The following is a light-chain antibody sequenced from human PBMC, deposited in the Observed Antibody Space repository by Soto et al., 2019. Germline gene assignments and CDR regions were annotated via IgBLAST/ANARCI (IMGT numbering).Light chain of an antibody. V-gene: IGLV2-14*03. J-gene: IGLJ1*01. CDR1: SSDVGGYNY. CDR3: SSYTSSTTDV. CDR2: DVN. Sequence: QSVLTQPASVSGSPGHSITISCTGTSSDVGGYNYVSWYQQHPGKAPKLMIYDVNNRPSGVSHRFSGSKSGDTASLSISGLQAEDEADYYCSSYTSSTTDVFGTGTKVTAL.